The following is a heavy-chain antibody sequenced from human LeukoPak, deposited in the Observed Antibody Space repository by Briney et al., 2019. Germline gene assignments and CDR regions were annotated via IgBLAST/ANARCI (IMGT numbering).Heavy chain of an antibody. V-gene: IGHV1-18*01. J-gene: IGHJ4*02. CDR3: ARGGWNNGWTPFDY. CDR1: GYTFTSYG. D-gene: IGHD1/OR15-1a*01. CDR2: ISADNADI. Sequence: GASVKVSCKASGYTFTSYGISSVRQAPGQGLEWMGWISADNADINYAQKFQGRVAMTTDTSMSTAYMELRSLRSDDTAVYDCARGGWNNGWTPFDYWGQGTLVTVSS.